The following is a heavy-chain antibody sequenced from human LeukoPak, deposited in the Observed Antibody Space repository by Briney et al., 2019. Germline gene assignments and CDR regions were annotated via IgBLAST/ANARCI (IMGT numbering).Heavy chain of an antibody. CDR3: VRNRWAGYDAFDI. D-gene: IGHD3/OR15-3a*01. CDR1: GFTFSSYS. CDR2: ISSSSSYI. Sequence: GGSLRLSCAASGFTFSSYSMNWVRQAPGKGLEWVSSISSSSSYIYYADSVKGRFTISRDNAKNSLYLQMNSLRAEDTAVYYCVRNRWAGYDAFDIWGQGTMVTVFS. J-gene: IGHJ3*02. V-gene: IGHV3-21*01.